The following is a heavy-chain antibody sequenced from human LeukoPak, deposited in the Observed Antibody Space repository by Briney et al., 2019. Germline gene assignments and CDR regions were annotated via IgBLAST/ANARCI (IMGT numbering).Heavy chain of an antibody. CDR2: ISGSGARA. Sequence: GRSLRLSCAASGFNFRGYAMSWVRQAPGKGLEWVSSISGSGARAHYAESVRGRFTISRDNSQNTLHLQMNSLRAEDTAVYYCAKEVVLGETNYYYYGMDVWGQGTTVTVSS. V-gene: IGHV3-23*01. CDR3: AKEVVLGETNYYYYGMDV. J-gene: IGHJ6*02. D-gene: IGHD1-26*01. CDR1: GFNFRGYA.